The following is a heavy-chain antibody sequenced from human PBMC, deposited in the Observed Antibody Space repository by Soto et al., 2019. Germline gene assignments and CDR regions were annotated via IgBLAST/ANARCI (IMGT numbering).Heavy chain of an antibody. CDR1: GFTFSSYG. CDR3: AKDNYCSGGSCYSWFDP. D-gene: IGHD2-15*01. J-gene: IGHJ5*02. V-gene: IGHV3-30*18. Sequence: WGSLRLSCAASGFTFSSYGMHWVRQAPGKGLEWVAVISYDGSNKYYADSVKGRFTISRDNSKNTLYLQMNSLRAEDTAVYYCAKDNYCSGGSCYSWFDPWGQGTLVTVSS. CDR2: ISYDGSNK.